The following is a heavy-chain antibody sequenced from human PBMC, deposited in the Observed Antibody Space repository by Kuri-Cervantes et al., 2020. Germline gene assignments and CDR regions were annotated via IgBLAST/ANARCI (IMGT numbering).Heavy chain of an antibody. D-gene: IGHD3-10*01. J-gene: IGHJ6*04. CDR3: ARGKDYYNSGSYFYV. V-gene: IGHV1-3*01. CDR1: GYTFTSYA. Sequence: ASVKVSCKASGYTFTSYAMHWVRQAPGQRLEWMGWINAGNGNTKYSQKFQGRVTITRDTSASTAYMELSSLRSEGTAVYYCARGKDYYNSGSYFYVWGKGTTVTVSS. CDR2: INAGNGNT.